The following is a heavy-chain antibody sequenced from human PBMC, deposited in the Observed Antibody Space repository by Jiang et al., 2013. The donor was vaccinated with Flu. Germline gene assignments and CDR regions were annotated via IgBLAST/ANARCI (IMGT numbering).Heavy chain of an antibody. CDR3: ARHLHLGIVVVPAAYDY. CDR2: IYYSGST. CDR1: GGSISSSSYY. J-gene: IGHJ4*02. V-gene: IGHV4-39*01. Sequence: GLVKPSETLSLTCTVSGGSISSSSYYWGWIRQPPGKGLEWIGSIYYSGSTYYNPSLKSRVTISVDTSKNQFSLKLSSVTAADTAVYYCARHLHLGIVVVPAAYDYWGQGTLVTVSS. D-gene: IGHD2-2*03.